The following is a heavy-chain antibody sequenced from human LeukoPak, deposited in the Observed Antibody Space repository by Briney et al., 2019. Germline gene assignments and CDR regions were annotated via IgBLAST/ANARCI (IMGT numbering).Heavy chain of an antibody. CDR2: ITSHSSYI. CDR3: ARDEVGVWTFDI. Sequence: PGGSLRLSCTASGFTFNTYSMIWVRQAPGKGLEWVSSITSHSSYISYADSVKGRFTLSRDNAKNSLYLQMNSLRAEDTAVYYCARDEVGVWTFDIWGQGTMVTVSS. J-gene: IGHJ3*02. V-gene: IGHV3-21*01. D-gene: IGHD1-26*01. CDR1: GFTFNTYS.